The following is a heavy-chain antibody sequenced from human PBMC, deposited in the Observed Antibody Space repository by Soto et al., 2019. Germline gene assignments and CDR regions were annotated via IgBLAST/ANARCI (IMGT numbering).Heavy chain of an antibody. CDR3: AIKGTAPHYYAGMDG. CDR2: ISAYNGNT. J-gene: IGHJ6*02. Sequence: QVQLVQSGGEVKKPGASVKVSCKTSGYSFTTYGISWVRQAPGQGLKWMGWISAYNGNTNYAQKLQDRVTMTTDTSTSTAYLALRSLRSDDTAVHYCAIKGTAPHYYAGMDGWGQGSTVTVSS. D-gene: IGHD1-1*01. V-gene: IGHV1-18*01. CDR1: GYSFTTYG.